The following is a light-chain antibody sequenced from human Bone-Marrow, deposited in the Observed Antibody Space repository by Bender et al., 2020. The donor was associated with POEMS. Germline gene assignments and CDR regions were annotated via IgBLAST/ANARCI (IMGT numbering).Light chain of an antibody. CDR1: STYVANYTL. V-gene: IGLV2-23*01. CDR2: DAS. CDR3: CAYEASSTLM. J-gene: IGLJ3*02. Sequence: QTVLTQPPSVSGAPGQRVTISCTGISTYVANYTLVSWYQQHPGKAPKLMIYDASKRPSGISNRFSGSKSGNTASLTISGLRAEDEAHYYCCAYEASSTLMFGGGTWLTVL.